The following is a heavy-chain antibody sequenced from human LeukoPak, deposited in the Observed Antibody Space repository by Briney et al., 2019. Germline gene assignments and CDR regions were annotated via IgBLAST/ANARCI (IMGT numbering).Heavy chain of an antibody. V-gene: IGHV4-30-4*01. Sequence: SETLSITCTVSGGSISSGDYYWSWIRQPPGKGLEWIGYIYYSGSTYYNPSLKSRVTISVDTSKNQFSLKLSSVTAADTAVYYCARLPWDRKMGFDPWGQGTLVTVSS. CDR3: ARLPWDRKMGFDP. CDR2: IYYSGST. D-gene: IGHD1-26*01. J-gene: IGHJ5*02. CDR1: GGSISSGDYY.